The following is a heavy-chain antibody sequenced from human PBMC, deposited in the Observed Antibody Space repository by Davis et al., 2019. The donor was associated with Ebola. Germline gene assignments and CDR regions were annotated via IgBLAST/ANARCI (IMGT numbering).Heavy chain of an antibody. V-gene: IGHV1-2*06. CDR1: GYTFTDYN. CDR2: VILKSGAT. J-gene: IGHJ4*02. D-gene: IGHD4-11*01. CDR3: ARGHNYAHEY. Sequence: ASVKVSCKASGYTFTDYNIHWMRQAPGQGLEWLGRVILKSGATNYAQKFQGRVTMTRDTSISTVYMEQSSLRYDDTADSYWARGHNYAHEYWGQGTLVTVSS.